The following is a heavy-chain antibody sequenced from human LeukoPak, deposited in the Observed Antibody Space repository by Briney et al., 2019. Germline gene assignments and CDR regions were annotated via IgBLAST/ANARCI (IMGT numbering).Heavy chain of an antibody. Sequence: SETLSLACAVYGGSFSGYYWSWIRQPPGKGLEWIGEINHSGSTNYNPSLKSRVTISVDTSKNQFSLKLSSVTAADTAVYYCARHVDTAMVTFFTRSRDYYFDYWGQGTLVTVSS. V-gene: IGHV4-34*01. CDR3: ARHVDTAMVTFFTRSRDYYFDY. D-gene: IGHD5-18*01. J-gene: IGHJ4*02. CDR1: GGSFSGYY. CDR2: INHSGST.